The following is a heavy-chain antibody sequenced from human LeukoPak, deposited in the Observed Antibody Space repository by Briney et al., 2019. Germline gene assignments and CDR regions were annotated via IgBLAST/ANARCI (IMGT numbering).Heavy chain of an antibody. J-gene: IGHJ3*02. CDR1: GGSISSGSYY. Sequence: SQTLSLTCTVSGGSISSGSYYWSWIRQPAGKGLEWIGRIYTSGSTNYNPSLKSRVTISVDTSKNQFSLKLSSVTAADTAVYYCARDEPDDYDSSGYEPNDAFDIWGQGTMVTVSS. V-gene: IGHV4-61*02. CDR3: ARDEPDDYDSSGYEPNDAFDI. CDR2: IYTSGST. D-gene: IGHD3-22*01.